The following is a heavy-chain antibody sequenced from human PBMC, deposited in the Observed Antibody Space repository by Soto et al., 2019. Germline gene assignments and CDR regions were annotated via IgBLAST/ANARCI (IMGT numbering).Heavy chain of an antibody. CDR2: ISGSGGST. V-gene: IGHV3-23*01. J-gene: IGHJ3*02. CDR1: GFTFSSYA. CDR3: AKAPGIAARPTTPFDI. Sequence: GGSLRLSCAASGFTFSSYAMSWVRQAPGKGLEWASAISGSGGSTYYADSVKGRFTISRDNSKNTLYLQMNSLRAEDTAVYYCAKAPGIAARPTTPFDIWGQGTMVTV. D-gene: IGHD6-6*01.